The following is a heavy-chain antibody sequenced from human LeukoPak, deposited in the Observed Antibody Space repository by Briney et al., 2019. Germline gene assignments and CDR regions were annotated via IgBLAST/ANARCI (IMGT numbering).Heavy chain of an antibody. V-gene: IGHV1-2*02. Sequence: ASVKVSCKASGYTFTGYYMHWVRQAPGQGLEWMGWINPNSGGTNYAQKFQGRVTMTRDTSVSTAYMELSRLRSDDTAVYYCARDVSSGWTFDYWGQGTLVTVSS. J-gene: IGHJ4*02. CDR2: INPNSGGT. D-gene: IGHD6-19*01. CDR1: GYTFTGYY. CDR3: ARDVSSGWTFDY.